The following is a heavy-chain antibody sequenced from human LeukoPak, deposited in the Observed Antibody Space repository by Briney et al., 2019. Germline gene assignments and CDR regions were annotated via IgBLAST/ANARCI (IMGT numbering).Heavy chain of an antibody. D-gene: IGHD5-12*01. CDR2: MNPNRGNT. CDR3: ARSTRGLRLGNY. CDR1: GYTFTSYD. Sequence: ASVKVSCKASGYTFTSYDINWVRQATGQGLEWMGWMNPNRGNTGYAQKFQGRVTMTRNTSISTAYMELSSLRSEDTAVYYCARSTRGLRLGNYWGQGTLVTVSS. J-gene: IGHJ4*02. V-gene: IGHV1-8*01.